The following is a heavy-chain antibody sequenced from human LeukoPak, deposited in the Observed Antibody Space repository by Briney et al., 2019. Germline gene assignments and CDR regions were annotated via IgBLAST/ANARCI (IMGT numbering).Heavy chain of an antibody. D-gene: IGHD4-11*01. CDR1: GFTFSRYA. Sequence: GRSLRLSCAASGFTFSRYAMHWVRQAPGKGLERVAVISYDGSNKYYADSVKGRFTISRDNSKNTLYLQMNSMRAEDTAVYYCARDSSTVTSYYFDYWGQGTLVTVSS. CDR2: ISYDGSNK. J-gene: IGHJ4*02. V-gene: IGHV3-30*01. CDR3: ARDSSTVTSYYFDY.